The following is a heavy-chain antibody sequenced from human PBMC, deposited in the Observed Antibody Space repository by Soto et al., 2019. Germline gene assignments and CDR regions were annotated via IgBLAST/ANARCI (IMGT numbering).Heavy chain of an antibody. V-gene: IGHV3-30-3*01. D-gene: IGHD6-19*01. CDR3: VKDSNYRWLVQGS. Sequence: QVQLVESGGGVVQPGRSLRLSCVASGFNFDSYAMHWVRQAPGKGLEWVAVISYDTSDKYYADSVEGRFTISRDNSNNTLNLQMNSLRPDDTAIYYCVKDSNYRWLVQGSWGQGTLVTFAS. CDR1: GFNFDSYA. J-gene: IGHJ5*02. CDR2: ISYDTSDK.